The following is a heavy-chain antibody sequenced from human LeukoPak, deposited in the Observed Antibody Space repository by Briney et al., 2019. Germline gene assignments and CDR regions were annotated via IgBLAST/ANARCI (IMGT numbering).Heavy chain of an antibody. V-gene: IGHV3-30*04. D-gene: IGHD3-3*01. J-gene: IGHJ4*02. CDR1: GFKFVNYA. CDR3: AREIRGYYAAY. CDR2: ISYDGSFQ. Sequence: GGSLRLSCEASGFKFVNYAMHWVRQAPGKGLDWVALISYDGSFQSYADSVKGRFTISRDSSTNTVSLQMNSLRDEDMAMYYCAREIRGYYAAYWGQGILVTVSS.